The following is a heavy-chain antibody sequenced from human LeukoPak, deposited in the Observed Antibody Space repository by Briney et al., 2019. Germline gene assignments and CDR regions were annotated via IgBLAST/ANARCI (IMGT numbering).Heavy chain of an antibody. J-gene: IGHJ6*03. CDR3: AREAIAARLGDYYYYYYMDV. D-gene: IGHD6-6*01. Sequence: PGGSLRLSCAASGFTFDDYGMSWVRQAPGKGLEWVSGINWNGGSTGYADSVKGRFTISRDNAKNPLYLQMNSLRAEDTALYHCAREAIAARLGDYYYYYYMDVWGKGTTVTVSS. V-gene: IGHV3-20*01. CDR1: GFTFDDYG. CDR2: INWNGGST.